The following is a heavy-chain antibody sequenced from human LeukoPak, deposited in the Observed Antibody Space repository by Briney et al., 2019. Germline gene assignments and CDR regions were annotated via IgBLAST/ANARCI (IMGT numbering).Heavy chain of an antibody. V-gene: IGHV3-30*04. J-gene: IGHJ4*02. CDR1: GFTFRHYA. Sequence: PERSLRLSCAASGFTFRHYAVHWVRQAPGRGLEWVAVLSFDGAHKYYAESVKGRFTISKDNSNNTLFLQIDSLRLEDTALYYCVRARAGGLDYWGQGTLVTVSS. CDR2: LSFDGAHK. D-gene: IGHD3-16*01. CDR3: VRARAGGLDY.